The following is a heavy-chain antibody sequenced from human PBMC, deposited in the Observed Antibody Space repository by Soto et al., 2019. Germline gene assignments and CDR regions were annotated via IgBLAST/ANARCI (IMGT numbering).Heavy chain of an antibody. D-gene: IGHD1-26*01. CDR1: GFTFSDYW. J-gene: IGHJ3*01. V-gene: IGHV3-74*01. CDR3: AQGVSVQSRFDV. CDR2: IKFDGSSA. Sequence: EVQLVESGGGLVQPGESLRLPCAASGFTFSDYWIHWVRQAPGKGLVWVSRIKFDGSSANYADSVKGRFTISRDNGKKTVYLQITSLGAEDTAVYYCAQGVSVQSRFDVWGEEKRV.